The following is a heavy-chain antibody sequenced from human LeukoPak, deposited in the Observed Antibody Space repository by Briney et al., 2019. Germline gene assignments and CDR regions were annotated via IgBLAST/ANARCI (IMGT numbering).Heavy chain of an antibody. V-gene: IGHV3-30*18. CDR1: GFTFSSYG. Sequence: GGTLRLSCAASGFTFSSYGMHWVRNAQAPGQERVAVISYDGSNKYYADSVKGRFTISRDNSKNTLYLQMNSLRAEDTAVYYCAKTLSSSWSDYYYYGMDVWGKGTTVTVSS. J-gene: IGHJ6*04. CDR2: ISYDGSNK. CDR3: AKTLSSSWSDYYYYGMDV. D-gene: IGHD6-13*01.